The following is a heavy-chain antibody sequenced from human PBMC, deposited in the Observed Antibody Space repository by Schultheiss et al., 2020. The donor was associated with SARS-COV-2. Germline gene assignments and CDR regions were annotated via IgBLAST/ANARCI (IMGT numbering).Heavy chain of an antibody. J-gene: IGHJ5*02. V-gene: IGHV3-30*04. Sequence: GGSLRLSCAASGFTFSTYAMHWVRQAPGKGLEWVAVISNDGSNKYYADSVKGRFTISRDNSKNTLYLQMNSLRAEDTAVYYCAKEVRSVAWGQGTLVTVSS. D-gene: IGHD2-15*01. CDR3: AKEVRSVA. CDR1: GFTFSTYA. CDR2: ISNDGSNK.